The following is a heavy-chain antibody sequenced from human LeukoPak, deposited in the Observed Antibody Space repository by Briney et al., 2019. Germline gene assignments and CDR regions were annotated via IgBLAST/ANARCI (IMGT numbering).Heavy chain of an antibody. CDR3: AKNSGVLRYFDYYFDY. J-gene: IGHJ4*02. Sequence: GGSLRLSCAASGFTFSSYSMNWVRQAPGKGLEWVSYISSSSSTIYYADSVKGRFTISRDNSKNTLYLQMNSLRAEDTAVYYCAKNSGVLRYFDYYFDYWGQGTLVTVSS. D-gene: IGHD3-9*01. CDR1: GFTFSSYS. V-gene: IGHV3-48*01. CDR2: ISSSSSTI.